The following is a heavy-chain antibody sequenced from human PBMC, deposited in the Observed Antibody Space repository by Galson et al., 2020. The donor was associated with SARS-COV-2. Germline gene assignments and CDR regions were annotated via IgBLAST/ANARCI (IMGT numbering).Heavy chain of an antibody. J-gene: IGHJ3*02. V-gene: IGHV4-4*07. Sequence: SETMSLTCTVSGGSISSYYWSWIRQPAGKGLEWIGRIYTSGSTNYNPSLKSRVTMSVDTSKNQFSLKLSSVTAADTAVYYCAREIPDIYYYDSSGHDAFDIWGQGTMVTVSS. CDR3: AREIPDIYYYDSSGHDAFDI. D-gene: IGHD3-22*01. CDR2: IYTSGST. CDR1: GGSISSYY.